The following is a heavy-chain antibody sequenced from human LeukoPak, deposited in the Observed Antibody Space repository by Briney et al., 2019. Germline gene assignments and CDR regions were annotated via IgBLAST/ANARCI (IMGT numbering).Heavy chain of an antibody. J-gene: IGHJ4*02. CDR3: ARERDGRFFDY. D-gene: IGHD5-24*01. V-gene: IGHV3-7*01. CDR1: GLTFRSYW. CDR2: ISQDGSEK. Sequence: GGSLRLSCAVSGLTFRSYWMSWVRQAPGKGLEWVANISQDGSEKYFVDSVKGRFTISRDNAKNSLHLQMNTLRAEDTAVYYCARERDGRFFDYWGQGTLVTVSS.